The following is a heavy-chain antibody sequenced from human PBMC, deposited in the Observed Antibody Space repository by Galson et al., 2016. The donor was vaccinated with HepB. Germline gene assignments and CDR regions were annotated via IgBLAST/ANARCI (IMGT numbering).Heavy chain of an antibody. D-gene: IGHD3-3*01. CDR3: AREDIRFLEWLGYYSDL. CDR2: IDSKGEYR. V-gene: IGHV3-21*04. CDR1: GFTFRSYS. J-gene: IGHJ2*01. Sequence: SLRLSCAGSGFTFRSYSINWVRQTPGKGLEWVSFIDSKGEYRNYADSVKGRFTISRDNAKNSVYLQMNSLRAEDTALYYCAREDIRFLEWLGYYSDLWGRGTLVTVSS.